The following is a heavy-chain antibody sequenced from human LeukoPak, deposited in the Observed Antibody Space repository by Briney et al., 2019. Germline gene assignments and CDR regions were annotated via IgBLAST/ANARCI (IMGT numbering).Heavy chain of an antibody. V-gene: IGHV4-4*02. CDR2: IYHSGST. D-gene: IGHD1-26*01. Sequence: PSETLSLTCAVSGGSISSSNWWSWVRPPPGKGLEWIGEIYHSGSTNYNPSLKSRVTISVDKSKNQFSLKLSSVTAADTAVYYCARGLRVGATSGWFDPWGQGTLVTVSS. CDR3: ARGLRVGATSGWFDP. CDR1: GGSISSSNW. J-gene: IGHJ5*02.